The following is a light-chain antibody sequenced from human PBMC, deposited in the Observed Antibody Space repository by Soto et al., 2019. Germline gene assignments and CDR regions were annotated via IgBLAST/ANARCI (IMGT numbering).Light chain of an antibody. CDR2: DAS. CDR1: QSISGW. J-gene: IGKJ1*01. V-gene: IGKV1-5*01. CDR3: QQYYSYPWT. Sequence: DIQMTQSPSTLSASVGDRVTITCRASQSISGWLAWYQQKPGKPPKLLIYDASSLEGGVPSRFSGSGSGTEFTLTISSLQPDDFATYYCQQYYSYPWTFGQGTKVAIK.